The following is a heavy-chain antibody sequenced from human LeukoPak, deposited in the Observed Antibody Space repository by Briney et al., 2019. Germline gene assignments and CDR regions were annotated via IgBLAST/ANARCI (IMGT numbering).Heavy chain of an antibody. Sequence: PSETRSLACILAGGSIGRYYGSWVRHPPGDGLGWIGYIFFSGSTNYNPSLKSRVTISVDTSKNQFSLKLSSVTAADTAVYYCARAGRAYCGGDCYLPNYYYYGMDVWGQGTTVTVSS. V-gene: IGHV4-59*08. D-gene: IGHD2-21*02. J-gene: IGHJ6*02. CDR2: IFFSGST. CDR1: GGSIGRYY. CDR3: ARAGRAYCGGDCYLPNYYYYGMDV.